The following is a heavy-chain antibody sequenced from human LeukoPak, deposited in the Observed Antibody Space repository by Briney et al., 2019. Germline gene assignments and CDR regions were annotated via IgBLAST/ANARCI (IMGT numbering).Heavy chain of an antibody. J-gene: IGHJ4*02. Sequence: SETLSLTCTVSGGSISSYYWSWIRQPPGKGLEWIGYIYYSGSTNYNPSLKSRVTISVDTSKNQFSLKLSSVTAADTAVYYCARGGRSGFCYFDYWGQGTLVTVSS. CDR3: ARGGRSGFCYFDY. CDR2: IYYSGST. D-gene: IGHD3-3*01. CDR1: GGSISSYY. V-gene: IGHV4-59*08.